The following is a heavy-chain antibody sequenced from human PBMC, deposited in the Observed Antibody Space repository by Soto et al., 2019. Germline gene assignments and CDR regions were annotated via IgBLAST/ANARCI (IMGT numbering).Heavy chain of an antibody. CDR2: ISGSGAGT. D-gene: IGHD3-3*01. Sequence: PGGSLRLSXTASGFTFSSSAMSWVRQAPGRGLEWVSGISGSGAGTYYADSVKGRFTISRDNSKNTMYLQMSGLRAEDAAVYYCAKGPTVFGAVISFDYYYGMYVWGQGTPVTSP. V-gene: IGHV3-23*01. J-gene: IGHJ6*02. CDR1: GFTFSSSA. CDR3: AKGPTVFGAVISFDYYYGMYV.